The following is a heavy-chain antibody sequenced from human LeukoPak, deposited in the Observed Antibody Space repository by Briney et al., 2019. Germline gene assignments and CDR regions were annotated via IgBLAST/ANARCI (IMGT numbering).Heavy chain of an antibody. J-gene: IGHJ4*02. V-gene: IGHV1-8*02. CDR2: MKPNSGNT. CDR3: ARPGAAAGFGH. D-gene: IGHD6-13*01. CDR1: GYSFSSYD. Sequence: GASVKVSCKASGYSFSSYDINWVRQAPGQGLEWMGLMKPNSGNTDSAQRFQGRVTMTTDTSINTAYMELSSLTFEDTAVYYCARPGAAAGFGHWGQGTLVTVSS.